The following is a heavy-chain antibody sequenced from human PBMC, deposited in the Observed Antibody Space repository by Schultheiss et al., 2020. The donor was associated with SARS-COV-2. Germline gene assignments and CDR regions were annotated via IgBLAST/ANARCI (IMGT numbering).Heavy chain of an antibody. V-gene: IGHV3-74*01. CDR2: TNSDGSTT. CDR3: VRDHRWSFDS. J-gene: IGHJ4*02. CDR1: GFTLSTYW. D-gene: IGHD2-15*01. Sequence: GESLKISCSASGFTLSTYWMHWVRQAPGKGLVWVSRTNSDGSTTSYADSVKGRFTISRDNAKNSLSLQMNSLRDEDTAVYYCVRDHRWSFDSWGQGTLVTVSS.